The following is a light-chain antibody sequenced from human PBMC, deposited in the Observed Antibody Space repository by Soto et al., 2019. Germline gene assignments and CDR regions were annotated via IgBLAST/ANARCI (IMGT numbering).Light chain of an antibody. CDR3: SSYTSSSLYV. Sequence: LTQPASVSGSPGQSITISCTGTSSDVGGYNYVSWYQQHPGKAPKLMIYDVSNRPSGVSNRFSGSKSGNTASLTISGLQAEDEADYYCSSYTSSSLYVFGTGTKLTVL. V-gene: IGLV2-14*01. J-gene: IGLJ1*01. CDR2: DVS. CDR1: SSDVGGYNY.